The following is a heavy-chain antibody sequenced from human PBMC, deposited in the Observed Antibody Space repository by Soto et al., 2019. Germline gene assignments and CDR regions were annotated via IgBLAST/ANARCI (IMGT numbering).Heavy chain of an antibody. V-gene: IGHV4-59*01. CDR1: GGAISGSY. CDR2: VYYTGST. CDR3: ARSVAVPGAHIDY. Sequence: SETLSLTCSVSGGAISGSYWSWIRQSPGKGLEWLGYVYYTGSTNYSPSLRSRVSISVDTSKNEFSLRLSSVTAADTAVYFCARSVAVPGAHIDYWGQGTQVTVSS. D-gene: IGHD6-19*01. J-gene: IGHJ4*02.